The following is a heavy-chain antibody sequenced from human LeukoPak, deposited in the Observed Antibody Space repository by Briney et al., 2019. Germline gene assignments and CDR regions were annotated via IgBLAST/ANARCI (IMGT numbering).Heavy chain of an antibody. CDR3: AKDIVRARTKYNQSKYRNTYYYYYRDV. Sequence: PGRSLRLSCAASGFTFDDYAMHWVRQAPGKGLEWVSGISWNSGSIGYADSVKGRFTISRDNAKNSLYLQMNSLRAEDTALYYCAKDIVRARTKYNQSKYRNTYYYYYRDVWGKGTTVTVSS. D-gene: IGHD2/OR15-2a*01. V-gene: IGHV3-9*01. CDR2: ISWNSGSI. CDR1: GFTFDDYA. J-gene: IGHJ6*03.